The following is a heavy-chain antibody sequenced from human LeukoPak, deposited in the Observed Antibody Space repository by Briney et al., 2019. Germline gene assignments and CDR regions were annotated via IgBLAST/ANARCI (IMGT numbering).Heavy chain of an antibody. J-gene: IGHJ3*02. CDR1: GFTFSSYW. V-gene: IGHV3-7*01. CDR2: IKQDGSEK. CDR3: AREGLHDAFDI. Sequence: GGSLRLSCAASGFTFSSYWMSWVRQAPGRGLEWVANIKQDGSEKYYVDSVKGRFTISRDNAKNSLYLQMNSLRAEDTAVYYCAREGLHDAFDIWGQGTMVTVSS. D-gene: IGHD3/OR15-3a*01.